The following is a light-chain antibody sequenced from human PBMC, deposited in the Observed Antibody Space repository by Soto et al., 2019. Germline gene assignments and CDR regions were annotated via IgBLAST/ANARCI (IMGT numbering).Light chain of an antibody. CDR2: FNT. J-gene: IGLJ1*01. CDR1: RSNIGAGYD. CDR3: QSNDSGLSGSYV. Sequence: QSVLTQPPSVSGAPGQRVTISCTGSRSNIGAGYDVQWYQQLPGTAPKLLIYFNTNRPSGVPDRSSASKSGTSASLAITGLQAEDEADYYCQSNDSGLSGSYVFGTGTKLTVL. V-gene: IGLV1-40*01.